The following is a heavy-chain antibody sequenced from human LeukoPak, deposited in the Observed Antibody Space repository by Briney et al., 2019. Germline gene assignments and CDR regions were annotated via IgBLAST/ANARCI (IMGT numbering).Heavy chain of an antibody. J-gene: IGHJ4*02. CDR3: ARERNVLLWFGELLGYFDY. V-gene: IGHV4-34*01. CDR1: GGAFSGYY. D-gene: IGHD3-10*01. Sequence: SETLSLTCAVYGGAFSGYYWSWIRQPPGKGLEWIGEINHSGSTNYNPSLKSRVTISVDTSKNQFSLKLSSVTAADTAVYYCARERNVLLWFGELLGYFDYWGQGTLVTVSS. CDR2: INHSGST.